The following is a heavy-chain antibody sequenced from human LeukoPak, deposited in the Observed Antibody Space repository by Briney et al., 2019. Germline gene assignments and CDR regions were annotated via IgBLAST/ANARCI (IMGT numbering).Heavy chain of an antibody. J-gene: IGHJ4*02. V-gene: IGHV3-7*01. CDR3: ALSSGNYAIPFDY. D-gene: IGHD1-26*01. CDR1: GFTFRRYW. Sequence: GGSLRLSCAASGFTFRRYWMSWVRPATGQGLEWLANTKQDGSEKYYLESVKGRFTISRDNAKNSLYLHMNSLRGEDTAVYYCALSSGNYAIPFDYWGQGTLVTVSS. CDR2: TKQDGSEK.